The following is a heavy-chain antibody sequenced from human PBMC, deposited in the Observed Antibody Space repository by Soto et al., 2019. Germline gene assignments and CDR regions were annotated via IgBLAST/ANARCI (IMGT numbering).Heavy chain of an antibody. D-gene: IGHD3-22*01. Sequence: EVQLVESGGGLVQPGGSLRLSCAASGFTFSDHYMDWVRQAPGKGLEWVGRTRNKANSYTTEYAASVKGRFTISRDDSKNSLYLQMNSLKTEDTAVYYCARVLFYYDSSGYYLDYWGQGTLVTVSS. V-gene: IGHV3-72*01. CDR3: ARVLFYYDSSGYYLDY. J-gene: IGHJ4*02. CDR1: GFTFSDHY. CDR2: TRNKANSYTT.